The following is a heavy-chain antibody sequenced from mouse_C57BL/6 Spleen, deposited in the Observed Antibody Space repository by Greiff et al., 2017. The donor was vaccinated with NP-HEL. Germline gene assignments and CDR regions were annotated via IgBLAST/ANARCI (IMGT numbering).Heavy chain of an antibody. CDR2: INPNNGGT. D-gene: IGHD2-4*01. V-gene: IGHV1-18*01. Sequence: EVQLQQSGPELVKPGASVKIPCKASGYTFTDYNMDWVKQSHGKSLEWIGDINPNNGGTIYNQKFKGKATLTVDKSSSTAYMELRSLTSDDTAVYYCASRDDYAWFAYWGQGTLVTVSA. CDR3: ASRDDYAWFAY. CDR1: GYTFTDYN. J-gene: IGHJ3*01.